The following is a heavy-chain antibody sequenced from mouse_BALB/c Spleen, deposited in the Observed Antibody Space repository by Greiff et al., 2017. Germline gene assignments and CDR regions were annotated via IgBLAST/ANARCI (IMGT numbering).Heavy chain of an antibody. CDR1: GFTFTDYY. D-gene: IGHD1-1*01. V-gene: IGHV7-3*02. J-gene: IGHJ3*01. CDR3: ARENYYGSSFAY. CDR2: IRNKANGYTT. Sequence: DVMLVESGGGLVQPGGSLRLSCATSGFTFTDYYMSWVRQPPGKAHEWLGFIRNKANGYTTAYSASVKGRFTISRDNSQSILYLQMNTLRAEDSATYYCARENYYGSSFAYWGQGTLVTVSA.